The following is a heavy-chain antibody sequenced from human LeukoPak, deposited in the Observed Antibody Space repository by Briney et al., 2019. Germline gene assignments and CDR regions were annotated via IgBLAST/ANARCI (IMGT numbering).Heavy chain of an antibody. V-gene: IGHV4-4*07. D-gene: IGHD6-13*01. Sequence: SETLSLTCTVSDGSISIYSWNWIRQPAGKGLEWIERIYSSGITNYNPSLKSRVTMSVDTSKNQLSLKLSSVTAADTAVYYCARTSSSRWSYGMGVWGQGTTVTVSS. CDR1: DGSISIYS. CDR2: IYSSGIT. J-gene: IGHJ6*02. CDR3: ARTSSSRWSYGMGV.